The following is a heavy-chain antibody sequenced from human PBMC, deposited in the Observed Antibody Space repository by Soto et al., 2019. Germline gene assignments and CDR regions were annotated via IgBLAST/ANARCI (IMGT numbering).Heavy chain of an antibody. Sequence: RSRRLPKRGSGGMFSGYWMHWVRQSPGKGLVWVSRINSDGTTTAYADSVKGRFTISRDNSKNTLYLQMISLRAAAAAVYYSVARYWFDPRCVGT. CDR3: VARYWFDP. CDR2: INSDGTTT. CDR1: GGMFSGYW. J-gene: IGHJ5*02. V-gene: IGHV3-74*01.